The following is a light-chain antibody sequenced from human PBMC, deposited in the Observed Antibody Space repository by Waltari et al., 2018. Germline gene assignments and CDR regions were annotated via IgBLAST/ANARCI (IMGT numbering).Light chain of an antibody. CDR2: DDG. J-gene: IGLJ2*01. CDR1: SIGRKT. Sequence: SYVLTHPPSVSVAPGTTAKLTCGGDSIGRKTVHWSQQKPGQAPVLVVYDDGDRPSGIPERFSASDSENMATLAISRVEAGDEADYYCQVWDSRSEAVVFGGGTKLTVL. CDR3: QVWDSRSEAVV. V-gene: IGLV3-21*03.